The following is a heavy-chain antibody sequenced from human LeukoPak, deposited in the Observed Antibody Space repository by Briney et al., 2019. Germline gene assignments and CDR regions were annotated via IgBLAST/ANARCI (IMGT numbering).Heavy chain of an antibody. CDR1: GFTFSSYG. CDR3: ARAHCSGGSCYGNYYYYYGMDV. D-gene: IGHD2-15*01. J-gene: IGHJ6*02. V-gene: IGHV3-33*01. Sequence: GRSLRLSCAASGFTFSSYGMHWVRQAPGKGLEWVAVIWYDGSNKYHADSVKGRFTISRDNSKNTLYLQMNSLRVEDTAVYYCARAHCSGGSCYGNYYYYYGMDVWDQGTTVTVSS. CDR2: IWYDGSNK.